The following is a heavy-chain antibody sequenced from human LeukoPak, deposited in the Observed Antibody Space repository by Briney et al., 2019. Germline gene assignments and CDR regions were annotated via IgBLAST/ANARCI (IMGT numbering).Heavy chain of an antibody. CDR1: GFTFSSYA. CDR2: ISYDGSNK. Sequence: GGSLRLSCAASGFTFSSYAMHWVRQAPGKGLEWVAVISYDGSNKYYADSVKGRFTISRDNSKNTLYLQMNSLRAEDTAVYYCARDLFTGYSSSPPDYWGQGTLVTVSS. D-gene: IGHD6-13*01. CDR3: ARDLFTGYSSSPPDY. J-gene: IGHJ4*02. V-gene: IGHV3-30-3*01.